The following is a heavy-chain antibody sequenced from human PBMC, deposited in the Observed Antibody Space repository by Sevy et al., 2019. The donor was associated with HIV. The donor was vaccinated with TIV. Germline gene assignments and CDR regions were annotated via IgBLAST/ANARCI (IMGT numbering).Heavy chain of an antibody. D-gene: IGHD6-6*01. J-gene: IGHJ6*02. CDR2: TYYRSKWYN. Sequence: QSQTLSLTCAISGDSVSSNSAAWNWIRQSPSRGLEWLGRTYYRSKWYNDYAVSVKSRITINPDTSKNQFSLQLNSVTPEDTAVYYCASGPLYSGSPGYYGMDVWGQGTTVTVSS. V-gene: IGHV6-1*01. CDR1: GDSVSSNSAA. CDR3: ASGPLYSGSPGYYGMDV.